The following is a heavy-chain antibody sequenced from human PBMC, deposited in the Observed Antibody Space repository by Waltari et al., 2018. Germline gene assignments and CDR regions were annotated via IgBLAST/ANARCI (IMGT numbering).Heavy chain of an antibody. CDR2: MSGGGGST. J-gene: IGHJ6*02. CDR1: GFTFGRSA. V-gene: IGHV3-23*04. D-gene: IGHD1-26*01. CDR3: AKTLSDPSVGGLDV. Sequence: EVQLVESGGGLVQPGGSLSLSCEASGFTFGRSAMTWVRQVPGKGLRWLSGMSGGGGSTYYADSVQGRFIISRDPSKNTLFLQLNSLRVEDTSVYFCAKTLSDPSVGGLDVWGQGTPVTVSS.